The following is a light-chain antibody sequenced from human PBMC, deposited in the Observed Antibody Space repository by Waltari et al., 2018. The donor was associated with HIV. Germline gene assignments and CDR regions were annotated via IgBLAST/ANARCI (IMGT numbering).Light chain of an antibody. Sequence: QSVLTQSPSVSEAPGQSVTISCSGGDSNIGSHAVTWYQQFPGKPPRLLVYNDDLILSGVSDRLSASKSGTSASLAINDLQSEHESHYYCAAWDDGLNGVIFGGGTKVTVL. CDR2: NDD. CDR3: AAWDDGLNGVI. J-gene: IGLJ2*01. CDR1: DSNIGSHA. V-gene: IGLV1-36*01.